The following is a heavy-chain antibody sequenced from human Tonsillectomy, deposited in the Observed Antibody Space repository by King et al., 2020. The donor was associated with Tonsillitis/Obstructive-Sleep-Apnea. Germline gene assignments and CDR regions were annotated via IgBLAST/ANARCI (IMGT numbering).Heavy chain of an antibody. CDR2: ISYDGSNR. J-gene: IGHJ6*02. D-gene: IGHD2-2*01. CDR1: GFTISTYG. CDR3: AKNPEVPAATHYYYYYGMDV. Sequence: VQLVESGGGVVQPGRSLRLSCAASGFTISTYGMHWVRQAPGKGLEWVAFISYDGSNRYYADSVKGRFTISRDNFKNTLHLQMNSLRAEDTALYYCAKNPEVPAATHYYYYYGMDVWGQGTTVTVSS. V-gene: IGHV3-30*18.